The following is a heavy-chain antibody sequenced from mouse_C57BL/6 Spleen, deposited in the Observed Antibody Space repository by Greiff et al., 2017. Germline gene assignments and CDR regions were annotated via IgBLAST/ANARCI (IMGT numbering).Heavy chain of an antibody. V-gene: IGHV5-17*01. J-gene: IGHJ2*01. Sequence: EVKLVESGGGLVKPGGSLKLSCAASGFTFSDYGMHWVRQAPEKGLEWVAYISSGSSTIYYADTVKGRFTISRANAKNTLFLQMTSLGSEDTAMYYGGRGGDGGYWGQGTTLTVSS. CDR3: GRGGDGGY. CDR2: ISSGSSTI. CDR1: GFTFSDYG.